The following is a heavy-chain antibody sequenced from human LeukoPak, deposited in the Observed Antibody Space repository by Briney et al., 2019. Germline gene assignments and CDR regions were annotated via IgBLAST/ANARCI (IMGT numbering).Heavy chain of an antibody. CDR3: AREGLAMVRGVIPKEAWGWFDP. D-gene: IGHD3-10*01. Sequence: SETLSLTCTVSGGSISSGSYYWNWGRQPAGKGLEWIGRMYTSGSPHYNPSLKSRPTISLDTSKNQCSLKLSSVTAAETAVYYCAREGLAMVRGVIPKEAWGWFDPWGQGTLVTVSS. V-gene: IGHV4-61*02. CDR2: MYTSGSP. J-gene: IGHJ5*02. CDR1: GGSISSGSYY.